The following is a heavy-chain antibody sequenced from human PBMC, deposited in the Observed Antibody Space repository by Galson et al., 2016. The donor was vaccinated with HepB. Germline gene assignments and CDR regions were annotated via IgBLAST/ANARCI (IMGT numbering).Heavy chain of an antibody. J-gene: IGHJ4*02. CDR1: GFGFSLYG. CDR2: IWYDGETK. Sequence: SLRLSCAASGFGFSLYGMHWVRQAPGKGLEWVALIWYDGETKYSADSVKGRFTISRDNSDNPLYLHMNCLRAEDTAVYYCARARYSRSWFGDFDYWGQGTLVIVSS. D-gene: IGHD3-10*01. CDR3: ARARYSRSWFGDFDY. V-gene: IGHV3-33*01.